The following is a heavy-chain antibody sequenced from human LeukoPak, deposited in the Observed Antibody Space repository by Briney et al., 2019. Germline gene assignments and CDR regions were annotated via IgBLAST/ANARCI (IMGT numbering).Heavy chain of an antibody. CDR3: ARDQILTGYYHYYYGMDV. CDR2: ISYDGSNK. Sequence: GGSLRLSCAASGFTFSSYAMSWVRQAPGKGLEWVAVISYDGSNKYYADSVKGRFTISRDNSKNTLYLQMNSLRAEDTAVYYCARDQILTGYYHYYYGMDVWGQGTTVTVSS. V-gene: IGHV3-30-3*01. D-gene: IGHD3-9*01. CDR1: GFTFSSYA. J-gene: IGHJ6*02.